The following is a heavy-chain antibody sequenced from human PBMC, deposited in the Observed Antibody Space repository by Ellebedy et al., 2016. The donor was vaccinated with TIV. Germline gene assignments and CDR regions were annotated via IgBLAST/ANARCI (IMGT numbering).Heavy chain of an antibody. CDR1: GFNFQDYA. V-gene: IGHV3-9*01. CDR2: INWNSGSI. Sequence: SLKISXVVSGFNFQDYAMHWVRQAPGKGLEWVSGINWNSGSIGYADSVRGRFTISRDNAKNSLYLQMNSLRAEDTAVYYCARGMGATLKFFDYWGLGTLVSVSS. CDR3: ARGMGATLKFFDY. J-gene: IGHJ4*02. D-gene: IGHD1-26*01.